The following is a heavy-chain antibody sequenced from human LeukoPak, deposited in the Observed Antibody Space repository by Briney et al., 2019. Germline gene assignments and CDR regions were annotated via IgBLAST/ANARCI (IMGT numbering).Heavy chain of an antibody. Sequence: PGGSLRLSRAASGFTFSSYAMSWVRQAPGKGLEWVSTISGSGGSTYYADSVKGRFTISRDNSKNTLYLQMNSLRAEDTAVYHCAPGGYCSGGSCYPFDYWGQGTLVTVSS. D-gene: IGHD2-15*01. CDR3: APGGYCSGGSCYPFDY. CDR1: GFTFSSYA. J-gene: IGHJ4*02. V-gene: IGHV3-23*01. CDR2: ISGSGGST.